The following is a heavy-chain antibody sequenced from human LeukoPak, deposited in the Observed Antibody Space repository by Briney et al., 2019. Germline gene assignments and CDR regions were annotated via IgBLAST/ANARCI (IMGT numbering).Heavy chain of an antibody. Sequence: SETLSLTCAVYGGSFSGYYWRWIRQPPGKGLEWIGEINHSGSTNYNPSLKSRVTISVDTSKNQFSLKLSSVTAADTAVYYCARVHPLGTYYDILTGYPRRSLDYWGQGTLVTVSS. J-gene: IGHJ4*02. CDR3: ARVHPLGTYYDILTGYPRRSLDY. CDR2: INHSGST. D-gene: IGHD3-9*01. V-gene: IGHV4-34*01. CDR1: GGSFSGYY.